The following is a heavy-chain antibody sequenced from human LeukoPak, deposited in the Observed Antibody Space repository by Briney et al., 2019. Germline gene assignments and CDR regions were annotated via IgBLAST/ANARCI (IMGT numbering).Heavy chain of an antibody. J-gene: IGHJ4*02. CDR3: ARDGPEYCTNGVCGID. V-gene: IGHV4-61*02. D-gene: IGHD2-8*01. Sequence: SETLSLTCTVSGGSIRSSSYYWSWIRQPAGKGLEWIGRIYTSGSTNYNPSLKSRVTISVDTSKNQFSLKLSSVTAADTAVYYCARDGPEYCTNGVCGIDWGQGTLVTVSS. CDR2: IYTSGST. CDR1: GGSIRSSSYY.